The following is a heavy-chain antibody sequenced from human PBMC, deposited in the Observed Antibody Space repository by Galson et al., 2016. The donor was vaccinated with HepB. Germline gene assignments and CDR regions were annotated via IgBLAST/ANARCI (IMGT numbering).Heavy chain of an antibody. CDR1: GDSVSSNSAV. V-gene: IGHV6-1*01. Sequence: CAISGDSVSSNSAVWNWIRQSPSRGLEWLGRTFYKSKWYNDYAVSVKSRITVNADTSKNQFSLHLNSVTPDDTAVYYCTRGFEYSSDWYYFDHWGQGTLVTVAS. CDR2: TFYKSKWYN. J-gene: IGHJ4*02. CDR3: TRGFEYSSDWYYFDH. D-gene: IGHD6-19*01.